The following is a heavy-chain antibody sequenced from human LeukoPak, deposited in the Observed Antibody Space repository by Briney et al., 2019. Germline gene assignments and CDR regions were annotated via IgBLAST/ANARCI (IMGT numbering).Heavy chain of an antibody. CDR2: IYNSGST. J-gene: IGHJ4*02. Sequence: SETLSLTCTVSGGSFSTYYWSWIRQPPGRGLGWIGYIYNSGSTKYNPSLKSRVTMSKDTSKNQFSLRLSSVTAADTAVYYCARGGWYSDYWGQGTLVTVSS. D-gene: IGHD6-19*01. V-gene: IGHV4-59*01. CDR3: ARGGWYSDY. CDR1: GGSFSTYY.